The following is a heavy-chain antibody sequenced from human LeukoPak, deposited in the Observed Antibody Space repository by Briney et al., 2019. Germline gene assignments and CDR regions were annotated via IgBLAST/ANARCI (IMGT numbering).Heavy chain of an antibody. CDR3: ARDGMAY. CDR1: GFTFSSYA. V-gene: IGHV3-30-3*01. Sequence: GRSLRLSCAASGFTFSSYAMHWVRQAPGKGLEWVAVISYDGSNKYYADSVKGRFTISRDNSKNTLYLQMNSLRAEDTAVYYCARDGMAYWGQGTLVTVSS. D-gene: IGHD5-24*01. CDR2: ISYDGSNK. J-gene: IGHJ4*02.